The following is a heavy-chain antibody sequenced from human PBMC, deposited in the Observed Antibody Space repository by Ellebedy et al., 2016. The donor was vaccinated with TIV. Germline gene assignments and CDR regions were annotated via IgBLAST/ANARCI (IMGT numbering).Heavy chain of an antibody. V-gene: IGHV1-46*01. D-gene: IGHD5-18*01. CDR2: INPSGGTT. Sequence: AASVKVSCKTSGYTFTSYYIHWVRQAPGQGLEWMGVINPSGGTTNYAQKFQGRVTITADESTSTAYMELSSLRSEDTAVYYCARGANTAMAPVPYYYYYGMDVWGQGTTVTVSS. J-gene: IGHJ6*02. CDR1: GYTFTSYY. CDR3: ARGANTAMAPVPYYYYYGMDV.